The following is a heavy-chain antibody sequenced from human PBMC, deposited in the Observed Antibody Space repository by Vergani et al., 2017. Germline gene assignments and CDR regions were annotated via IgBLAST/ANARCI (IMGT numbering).Heavy chain of an antibody. CDR1: GFTFSSYG. CDR2: IWYDGSNK. CDR3: ARSQWRGPENAFDI. V-gene: IGHV3-33*01. Sequence: VQLVESGGGVVQPGRSLRLSCAASGFTFSSYGMHWVRQAPGKGLEWVAVIWYDGSNKYYAESVKGRFTISRDNSKNTLYLQMNSLRAGETAVYYCARSQWRGPENAFDIWGQGTMVTVSS. D-gene: IGHD1-14*01. J-gene: IGHJ3*02.